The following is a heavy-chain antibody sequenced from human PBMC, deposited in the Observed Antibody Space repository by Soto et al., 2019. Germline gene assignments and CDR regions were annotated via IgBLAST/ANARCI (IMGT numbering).Heavy chain of an antibody. CDR1: GFTFRTSG. CDR3: VKDVGIAVALDS. J-gene: IGHJ4*02. D-gene: IGHD6-19*01. Sequence: VQLVESGGRVAQPGRSLRLSCVGSGFTFRTSGMHWVRQAPGKGLEWVAVALNDGSSKFYADSVKGRFIISRDDSKNTLYLEMNRLRAEDTAVYYCVKDVGIAVALDSWGPGTLVTVSA. CDR2: ALNDGSSK. V-gene: IGHV3-30*18.